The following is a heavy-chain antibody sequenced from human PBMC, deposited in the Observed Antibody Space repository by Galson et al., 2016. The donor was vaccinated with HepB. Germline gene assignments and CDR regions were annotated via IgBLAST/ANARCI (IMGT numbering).Heavy chain of an antibody. CDR1: GGTFSSYA. D-gene: IGHD6-6*01. Sequence: SVKVSRKASGGTFSSYAISWVRQAPGQGLEWTGGIIPISGTANYAQNFQGRVTITADESTSTAYMELSSLRSEDTAVYYCARRGNSSDFDYWGQGTLVTVSS. CDR3: ARRGNSSDFDY. J-gene: IGHJ4*02. V-gene: IGHV1-69*13. CDR2: IIPISGTA.